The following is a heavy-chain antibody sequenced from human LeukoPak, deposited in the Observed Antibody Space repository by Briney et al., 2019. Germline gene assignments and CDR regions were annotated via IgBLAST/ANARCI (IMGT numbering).Heavy chain of an antibody. CDR3: AREGGGSYYLFDY. D-gene: IGHD1-26*01. CDR2: ISSSGSTI. J-gene: IGHJ4*02. CDR1: GFTIRSYE. V-gene: IGHV3-48*03. Sequence: GGSLRLSCAGSGFTIRSYEMNWVRQAPGKGLEWASYISSSGSTIYYADSVKGLFTISRDNAKNSLYLQMNRLRAEDTAVHYCAREGGGSYYLFDYWGQGTLVTVSS.